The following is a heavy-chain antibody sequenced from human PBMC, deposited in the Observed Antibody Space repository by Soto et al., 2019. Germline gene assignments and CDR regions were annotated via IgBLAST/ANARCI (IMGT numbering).Heavy chain of an antibody. Sequence: SETLSLTCTVSGGSISSYYWSWIRQPPGKGLEWIGYIYYSGSTNYNPSLKSRVTISVDTSKNQFSLKLSSVTAADTAVYYCATTNSMGYNWFDPWGQGTLVTVSS. CDR1: GGSISSYY. J-gene: IGHJ5*02. V-gene: IGHV4-59*01. CDR2: IYYSGST. D-gene: IGHD1-1*01. CDR3: ATTNSMGYNWFDP.